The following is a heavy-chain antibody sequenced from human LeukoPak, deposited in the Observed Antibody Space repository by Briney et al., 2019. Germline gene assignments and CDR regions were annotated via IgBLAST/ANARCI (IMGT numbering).Heavy chain of an antibody. D-gene: IGHD2-2*01. CDR1: GFTFSSYA. J-gene: IGHJ4*02. V-gene: IGHV3-30-3*01. CDR2: ISYDGSNK. Sequence: GGSLRLSCAASGFTFSSYAMHWVRQASGTGLERVAVISYDGSNKYYADSVKGRFTISRDNSKNTLYLQMNSLRAEDTAVYYCARLPAYCSSTSCYYDYWGQGTLVTVSS. CDR3: ARLPAYCSSTSCYYDY.